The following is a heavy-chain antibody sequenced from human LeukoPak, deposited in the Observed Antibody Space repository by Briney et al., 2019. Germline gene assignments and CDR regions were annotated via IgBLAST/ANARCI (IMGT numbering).Heavy chain of an antibody. J-gene: IGHJ4*02. CDR2: IYYSGST. Sequence: SETLSLTCTVSGGSISSYYWSWIRQPPGKGLEWIGYIYYSGSTNYNPSLKSRVTISVDTSKNQFSLKLSSVTAADTAVYYCASASVRGVKLSFGYWGQGTLVTVSS. CDR3: ASASVRGVKLSFGY. V-gene: IGHV4-59*01. D-gene: IGHD3-10*01. CDR1: GGSISSYY.